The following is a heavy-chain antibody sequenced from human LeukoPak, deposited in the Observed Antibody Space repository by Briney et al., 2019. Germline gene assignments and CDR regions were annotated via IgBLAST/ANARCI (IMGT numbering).Heavy chain of an antibody. Sequence: ASVKVSCKSSGYSFAGYHMHWVRQAPGQGLEWMGWVNPNGGDTNYAQKFQGRVTMTRDTSVSTAYMELSGLRSDDTAVYYCVRGADFWSGYNDYWGQGTLVSVSS. D-gene: IGHD3-3*01. CDR1: GYSFAGYH. V-gene: IGHV1-2*02. J-gene: IGHJ4*02. CDR3: VRGADFWSGYNDY. CDR2: VNPNGGDT.